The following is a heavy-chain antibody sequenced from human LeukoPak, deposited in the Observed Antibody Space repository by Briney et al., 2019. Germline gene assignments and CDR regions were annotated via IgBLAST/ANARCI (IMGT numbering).Heavy chain of an antibody. D-gene: IGHD4-17*01. J-gene: IGHJ4*02. CDR1: GLTFRTSS. V-gene: IGHV3-23*01. Sequence: GGSLRLSCAASGLTFRTSSMSWVRQAPGKGLEWVSAISGSGGSTYYADSVKGRFTISRDNSKNTLYLQMNSLRAADTAVYYCAKDYGDYPLSDFDYWGQGTLVTVSS. CDR3: AKDYGDYPLSDFDY. CDR2: ISGSGGST.